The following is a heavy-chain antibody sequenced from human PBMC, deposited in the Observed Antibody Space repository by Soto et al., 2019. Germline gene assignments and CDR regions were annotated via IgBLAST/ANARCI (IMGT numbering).Heavy chain of an antibody. CDR2: ISSSSSYT. Sequence: PGGSLRLSCAASGFTFSDYYMSWIRQAPGKGLEWVSYISSSSSYTNYADSVKGRFTISRDNAKNSLYLQMNSLRAEDTAVYYCARDSKPGYYDFWSGYYSPPPVYGMDVWGQGTTVTVS. J-gene: IGHJ6*02. D-gene: IGHD3-3*01. CDR1: GFTFSDYY. CDR3: ARDSKPGYYDFWSGYYSPPPVYGMDV. V-gene: IGHV3-11*06.